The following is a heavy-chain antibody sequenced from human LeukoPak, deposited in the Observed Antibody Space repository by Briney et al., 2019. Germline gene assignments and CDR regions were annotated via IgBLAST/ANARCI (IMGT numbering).Heavy chain of an antibody. V-gene: IGHV4-30-2*01. Sequence: SQTLSLTCAVSGGSISSGGYSWSWIRQPPGKGLEWIGYIYHSGSTYYNPSLKSRVTISVDRSKNQFSLKLSSVTAADTAVYYCARDYYDTVGAFDIWGQGTMVTVSS. CDR2: IYHSGST. J-gene: IGHJ3*02. D-gene: IGHD3-22*01. CDR3: ARDYYDTVGAFDI. CDR1: GGSISSGGYS.